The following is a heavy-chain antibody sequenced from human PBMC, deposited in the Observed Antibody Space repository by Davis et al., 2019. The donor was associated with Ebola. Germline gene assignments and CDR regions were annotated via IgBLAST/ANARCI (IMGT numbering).Heavy chain of an antibody. CDR2: LSGSGGST. CDR1: GFTFSSYA. Sequence: PGGSLRLSCAASGFTFSSYAMSWVRQAPGKGLEWVSALSGSGGSTNYAESVKGRFTISRDNSKNTLYLEMNSLGAEDTAIYYCARHTNVVVPAAILDYYYYYGMDVWGQGTTVTVSS. D-gene: IGHD2-2*02. J-gene: IGHJ6*02. CDR3: ARHTNVVVPAAILDYYYYYGMDV. V-gene: IGHV3-23*01.